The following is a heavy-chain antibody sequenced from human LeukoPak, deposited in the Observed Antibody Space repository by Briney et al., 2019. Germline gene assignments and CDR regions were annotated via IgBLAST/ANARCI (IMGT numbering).Heavy chain of an antibody. CDR2: IFYTGST. Sequence: SEALSLTCTVSGGSISSYYWSWIRQPPGKGLEWIGYIFYTGSTNYNPSLKSRVTMSVDTSKNQFFLKLSPVTAADTAVYYCARGGRTVTTNFDYWGQGTPVTVSS. J-gene: IGHJ4*02. V-gene: IGHV4-59*01. CDR1: GGSISSYY. D-gene: IGHD4-17*01. CDR3: ARGGRTVTTNFDY.